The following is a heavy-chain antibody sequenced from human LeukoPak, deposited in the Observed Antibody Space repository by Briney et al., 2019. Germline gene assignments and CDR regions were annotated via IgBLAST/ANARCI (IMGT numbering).Heavy chain of an antibody. CDR1: GGSISSYY. CDR2: IYYTGST. CDR3: ARLHDYGDYRGAFDI. Sequence: SETLSLTCTVSGGSISSYYWSWIRQPPGKGLESIGYIYYTGSTNSNPSLKSRVTISVDRSKNQFSPNLTSVTAADTAVYYCARLHDYGDYRGAFDIWGQGTMVTVSS. D-gene: IGHD4-17*01. J-gene: IGHJ3*02. V-gene: IGHV4-59*01.